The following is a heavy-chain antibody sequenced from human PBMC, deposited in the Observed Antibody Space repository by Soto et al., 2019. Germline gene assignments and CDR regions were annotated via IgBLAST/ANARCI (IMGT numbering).Heavy chain of an antibody. CDR1: GYTFTSYG. CDR3: ARFQVPKQQLVTEAWFDP. V-gene: IGHV1-18*01. D-gene: IGHD6-13*01. CDR2: ISAYNGNT. Sequence: ASVKVSCKASGYTFTSYGISWVRQAPGQGLEWMGWISAYNGNTNYAQKLQGRVTMTTDTSTSTAYMELRSLRSDDTAVYYCARFQVPKQQLVTEAWFDPWGQGTLVTVSS. J-gene: IGHJ5*02.